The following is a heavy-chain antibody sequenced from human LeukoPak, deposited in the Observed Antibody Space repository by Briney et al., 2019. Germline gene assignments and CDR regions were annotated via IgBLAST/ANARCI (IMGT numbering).Heavy chain of an antibody. J-gene: IGHJ4*02. Sequence: PGGSLRLSCAASGFTFSSYGMHWVRQAPGKGLEWVAFIRYDGSNKYYADSVKGRFTISRDNSKNTLYLQMNSLRAEDTAVYYCARDGGFEDYGDPSLGYWGQGTLVTVSS. CDR1: GFTFSSYG. CDR2: IRYDGSNK. V-gene: IGHV3-30*02. D-gene: IGHD4-17*01. CDR3: ARDGGFEDYGDPSLGY.